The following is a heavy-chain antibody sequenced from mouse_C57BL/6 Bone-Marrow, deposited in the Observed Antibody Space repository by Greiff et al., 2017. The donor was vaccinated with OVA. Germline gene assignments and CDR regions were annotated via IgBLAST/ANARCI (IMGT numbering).Heavy chain of an antibody. Sequence: QVQLQQPGAELVKPGASVKLSCKASGYTFTSYWMHWVKQRPGQGLEWIGMIHPNSGSTNYNEKFKSKATLTVDKSSSTAYMQLSSLTSEDSAVYYCARCPLYEAWFAYWGQGTLSLSLQ. D-gene: IGHD1-1*01. V-gene: IGHV1-64*01. CDR2: IHPNSGST. CDR3: ARCPLYEAWFAY. J-gene: IGHJ3*01. CDR1: GYTFTSYW.